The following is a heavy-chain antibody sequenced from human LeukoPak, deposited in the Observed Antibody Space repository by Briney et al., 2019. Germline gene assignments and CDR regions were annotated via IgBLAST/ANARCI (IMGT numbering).Heavy chain of an antibody. CDR1: GYTFTSYW. V-gene: IGHV5-51*01. J-gene: IGHJ4*02. CDR3: ARHRPFDY. CDR2: IYPGDSDT. Sequence: GGPLRFSGKGSGYTFTSYWIGGVGRMPGKGLEWMGIIYPGDSDTRYSPSFQGQVTISADKSISTAYLQWSSLKASDTAMYYCARHRPFDYWGQGTLVTVSS.